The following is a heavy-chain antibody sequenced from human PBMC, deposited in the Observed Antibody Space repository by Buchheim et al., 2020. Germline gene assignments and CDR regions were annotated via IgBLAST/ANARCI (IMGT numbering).Heavy chain of an antibody. CDR2: IYYSGST. CDR3: ASTSGYSSSWSPYYYYYYMDV. J-gene: IGHJ6*03. Sequence: QLQLQESGPGLVKPSETLSLTCTVSGGSISSSSYYWGWIRQPPGKGLEWIGSIYYSGSTYYKPSLKSRVTISVDTSKNQFSLKLSSVTAADTAVYYCASTSGYSSSWSPYYYYYYMDVWGKGTT. V-gene: IGHV4-39*01. CDR1: GGSISSSSYY. D-gene: IGHD6-13*01.